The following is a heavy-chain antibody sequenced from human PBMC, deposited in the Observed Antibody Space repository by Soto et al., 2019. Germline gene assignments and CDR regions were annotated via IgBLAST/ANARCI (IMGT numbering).Heavy chain of an antibody. J-gene: IGHJ4*02. V-gene: IGHV3-23*01. CDR2: ITGNGDTT. Sequence: CGSLRLSCAGSRFTFINTGMSWVRQAPGQGLEWVSAITGNGDTTYYADSVKGRFTISRDNSKSTLYLQMNSLRAEDTAVYYCANIDGYFYCCGKRIMGAASS. CDR3: ANIDGYFYC. CDR1: RFTFINTG.